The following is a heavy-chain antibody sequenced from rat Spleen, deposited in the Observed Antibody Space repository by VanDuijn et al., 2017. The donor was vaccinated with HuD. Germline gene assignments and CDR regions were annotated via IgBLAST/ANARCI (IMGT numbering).Heavy chain of an antibody. Sequence: QVQLKESGPGLVQPSQTLSLTCTVSGFSLTSYDVNWVRQPTGKGLEWMGMIWTGGSTDFNSALKSRLSISRDTSKSQVFLKMNSLQTEDTAIYYCTRAPGKGYVMDAWGQGTAVTVSS. CDR1: GFSLTSYD. J-gene: IGHJ4*01. V-gene: IGHV2-30*01. D-gene: IGHD5-1*01. CDR2: IWTGGST. CDR3: TRAPGKGYVMDA.